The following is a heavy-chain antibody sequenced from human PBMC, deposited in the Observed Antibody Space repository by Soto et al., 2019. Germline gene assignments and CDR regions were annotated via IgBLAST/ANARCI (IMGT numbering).Heavy chain of an antibody. V-gene: IGHV5-51*01. CDR3: ARVAAAGTWYYYYGMDV. J-gene: IGHJ6*02. CDR1: GYSFTSYW. CDR2: IYPGDSDT. Sequence: PGESLKISCKGSGYSFTSYWIGWVRQMPGKGLEWMGIIYPGDSDTRYSPSFQGQVTISADKSISTAYLQWSSLKASDTAMYYCARVAAAGTWYYYYGMDVWGQGTTVTVSS. D-gene: IGHD6-13*01.